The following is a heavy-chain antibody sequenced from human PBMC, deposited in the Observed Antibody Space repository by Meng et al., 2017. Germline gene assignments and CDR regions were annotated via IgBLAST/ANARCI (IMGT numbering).Heavy chain of an antibody. CDR2: IYSGGST. J-gene: IGHJ4*02. Sequence: EEPGGVLIPPGGSLRLSLSASGFSVTTRYMSWVRQAPGKGLEWVSVIYSGGSTYYADSVKGRFSISRDNSKNTLYLQMNSLRAEDTAVYFCARDSSSGWYHNYWGQGTLVTVSS. V-gene: IGHV3-53*01. D-gene: IGHD6-19*01. CDR3: ARDSSSGWYHNY. CDR1: GFSVTTRY.